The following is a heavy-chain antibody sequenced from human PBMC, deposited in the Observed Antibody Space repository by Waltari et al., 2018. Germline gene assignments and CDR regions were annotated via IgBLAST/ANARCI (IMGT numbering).Heavy chain of an antibody. D-gene: IGHD2-2*02. CDR3: ARVYRARYFDY. CDR1: GGSISSYY. V-gene: IGHV4-59*01. Sequence: QVQLQESGPGLVKPSETLSLTCTVSGGSISSYYWSWIRQPPGKGLEWIGYIYYSGSTNYNASLKSRVTISVDTSKNQFSLKLSSVTAADTAVYYCARVYRARYFDYWGQGTLVTVSS. CDR2: IYYSGST. J-gene: IGHJ4*02.